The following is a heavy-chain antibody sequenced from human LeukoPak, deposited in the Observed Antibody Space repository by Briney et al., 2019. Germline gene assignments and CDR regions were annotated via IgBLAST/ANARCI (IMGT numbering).Heavy chain of an antibody. CDR3: ARRRYYDGSGYLE. V-gene: IGHV4-39*01. CDR2: IYYSGRT. D-gene: IGHD3-22*01. CDR1: GDSVSRSDSY. J-gene: IGHJ1*01. Sequence: PSETLSLTCSVSGDSVSRSDSYWDWIRQPPGKGLEWIGTIYYSGRTYYSPSLKSRLTMSVAPSNNQFSLNLRSVTAADTALYYCARRRYYDGSGYLEWGQGTLLSVSS.